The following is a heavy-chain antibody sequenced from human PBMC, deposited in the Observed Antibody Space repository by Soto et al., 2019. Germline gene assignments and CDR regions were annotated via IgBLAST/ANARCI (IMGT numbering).Heavy chain of an antibody. Sequence: EVQLVESGGGLVQPGRSLRLSCAASGFTFDDYAMHWVRQAPGKGLEWVSGISWNSGSIGYADSVKGRFTISRDNAKNSLYLQMNSLRAEDTALYYCAKGQRQLDYNWFDPWGQGTLVTVSS. CDR3: AKGQRQLDYNWFDP. CDR1: GFTFDDYA. V-gene: IGHV3-9*01. D-gene: IGHD6-13*01. J-gene: IGHJ5*02. CDR2: ISWNSGSI.